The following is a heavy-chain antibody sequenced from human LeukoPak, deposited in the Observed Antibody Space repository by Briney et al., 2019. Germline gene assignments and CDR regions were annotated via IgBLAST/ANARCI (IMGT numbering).Heavy chain of an antibody. CDR2: VSGYNGNT. CDR1: GYTFTNYD. Sequence: ASVKVSCKASGYTFTNYDINWVRQAPGQGLEWMGWVSGYNGNTNYAQKFEGRVAMTTDTSSSTAHMELRSLRSDDTAIYYCARGDWFDPWGQGTLVTVSS. CDR3: ARGDWFDP. J-gene: IGHJ5*02. V-gene: IGHV1-18*01. D-gene: IGHD2-21*01.